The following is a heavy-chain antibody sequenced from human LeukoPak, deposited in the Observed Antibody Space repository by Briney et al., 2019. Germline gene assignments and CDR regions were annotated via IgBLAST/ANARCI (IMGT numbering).Heavy chain of an antibody. CDR3: ARRAYYDSSGYSPASCYFDL. D-gene: IGHD3-22*01. CDR2: IYSNGIT. Sequence: PSETLCLTCTVSGGSIFSYYWNWIRQPPGKGLEWIGYIYSNGITSYNPSLRGRGTISIATSKNQFSLRLRSVTAADTAIYYCARRAYYDSSGYSPASCYFDLWGRGTLVSVSS. J-gene: IGHJ2*01. V-gene: IGHV4-4*08. CDR1: GGSIFSYY.